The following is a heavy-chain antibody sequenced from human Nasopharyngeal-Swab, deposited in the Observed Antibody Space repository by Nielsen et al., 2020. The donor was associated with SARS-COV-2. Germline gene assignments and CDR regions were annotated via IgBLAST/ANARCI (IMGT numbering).Heavy chain of an antibody. CDR1: GFTFSSSW. D-gene: IGHD5-24*01. V-gene: IGHV3-74*01. CDR2: ITSDGGST. J-gene: IGHJ4*02. CDR3: ARGMAFFDY. Sequence: GESLKISCAASGFTFSSSWMHWVRQAPGKGLAWVSRITSDGGSTSNADSVKGRFTISRDNAKNTLYLQMNSLRAEDTAMYYCARGMAFFDYWGQGALVTVSS.